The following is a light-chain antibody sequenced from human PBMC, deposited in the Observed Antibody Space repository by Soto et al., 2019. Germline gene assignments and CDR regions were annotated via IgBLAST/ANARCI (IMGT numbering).Light chain of an antibody. Sequence: DIQMTQSPSSLSASVGDRVTITCRASQGISNFLAWYQQKPGKVPKLLISAASTLQAGVPSRFSGSCSGKDFTLTSTSLQAEHVATYYCQKYSSVTTFGQGTRVEIK. CDR2: AAS. J-gene: IGKJ5*01. CDR3: QKYSSVTT. CDR1: QGISNF. V-gene: IGKV1-27*01.